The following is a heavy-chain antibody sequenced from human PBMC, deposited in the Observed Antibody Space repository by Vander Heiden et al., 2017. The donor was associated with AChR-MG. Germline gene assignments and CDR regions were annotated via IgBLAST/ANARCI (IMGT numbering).Heavy chain of an antibody. J-gene: IGHJ4*01. Sequence: EVQLVESGGGLVQPGGSLRLSCAASGFTFSSSWMSWVRQAPGKGLEWEANIKQDGSEKYYVDSVKGRFTISRDNAKNSLYLQMNSLRAEDTAVYYCAGIGSSGGVYYFDYWGHGTLITVSS. CDR3: AGIGSSGGVYYFDY. CDR2: IKQDGSEK. CDR1: GFTFSSSW. V-gene: IGHV3-7*01. D-gene: IGHD2-15*01.